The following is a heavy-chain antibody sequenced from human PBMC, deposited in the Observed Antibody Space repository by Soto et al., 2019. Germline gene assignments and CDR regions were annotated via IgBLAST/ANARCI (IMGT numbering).Heavy chain of an antibody. CDR1: GYTFTSYA. CDR2: INAGNGNT. V-gene: IGHV1-3*01. Sequence: QVQLVQSGAEVKKPGASVKVSCKASGYTFTSYAMHWVRQAPGQRLEWMGWINAGNGNTKYSQKFQGRVTITRDTSASTAYMELSSLRSDETAVYYCARDGLAAAAIDAFDIWGQGTMVTVSS. D-gene: IGHD6-13*01. J-gene: IGHJ3*02. CDR3: ARDGLAAAAIDAFDI.